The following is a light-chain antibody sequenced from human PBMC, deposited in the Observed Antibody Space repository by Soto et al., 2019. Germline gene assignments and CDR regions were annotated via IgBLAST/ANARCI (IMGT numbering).Light chain of an antibody. V-gene: IGKV3-15*01. Sequence: EIVMTQSPATLSVSPGERATLSCRASQSVSDYLAWYQQTPGQPPRLLIYTASTRATGIPARFSGSGSGTEVTLTISSLQSEDFAVYYCQQYSNGPRTFGQWTRVEIK. CDR3: QQYSNGPRT. J-gene: IGKJ1*01. CDR2: TAS. CDR1: QSVSDY.